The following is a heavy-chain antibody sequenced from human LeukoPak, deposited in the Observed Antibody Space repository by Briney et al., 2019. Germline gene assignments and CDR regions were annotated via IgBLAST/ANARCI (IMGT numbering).Heavy chain of an antibody. V-gene: IGHV1-69*05. Sequence: SSVKVSCKASGGTFSSYAISWVRQALGQGLEWMGGIIPIFGTANYAQKFQGRVTITTDESTSTAYMELSSLRSEDTAVYYCAVTKSGYSYGSPSYYFDYWGQGTLVTVSS. CDR3: AVTKSGYSYGSPSYYFDY. CDR1: GGTFSSYA. J-gene: IGHJ4*02. CDR2: IIPIFGTA. D-gene: IGHD5-18*01.